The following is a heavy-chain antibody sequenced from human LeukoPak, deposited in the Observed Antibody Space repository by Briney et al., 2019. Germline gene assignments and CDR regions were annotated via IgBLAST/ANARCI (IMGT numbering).Heavy chain of an antibody. Sequence: SETLSLTCTVSGGSTSSGNYYWGWIRQPPGKGLEWIGGISSSGNTYYNPSLKSRITIFIDTSKNHFSLRLSSVTAADTAVYYCARLGAGPTYYDFWSGYSSFYFDYWGQGTLVTVSS. CDR3: ARLGAGPTYYDFWSGYSSFYFDY. D-gene: IGHD3-3*01. V-gene: IGHV4-39*02. CDR2: ISSSGNT. J-gene: IGHJ4*02. CDR1: GGSTSSGNYY.